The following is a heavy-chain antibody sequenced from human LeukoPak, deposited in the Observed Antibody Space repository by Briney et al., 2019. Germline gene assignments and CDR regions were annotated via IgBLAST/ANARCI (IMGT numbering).Heavy chain of an antibody. Sequence: GGSLRLSCAASGFTFSSYWMHWVRHAPGKGLVWVSRINSDGSSTSYADSVKGRFTISRDNAKNTLYLQINSLRAEDTSVYYCAPYGANRLDPWGQGSLVTVSS. J-gene: IGHJ5*02. V-gene: IGHV3-74*01. CDR1: GFTFSSYW. CDR3: APYGANRLDP. CDR2: INSDGSST. D-gene: IGHD4-17*01.